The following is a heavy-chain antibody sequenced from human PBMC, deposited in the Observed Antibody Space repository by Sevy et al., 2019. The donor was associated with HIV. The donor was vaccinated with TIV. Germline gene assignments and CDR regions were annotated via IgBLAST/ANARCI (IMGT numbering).Heavy chain of an antibody. Sequence: GGSLRLSCAASGFSFDDHAMHWVRQAPGKGMEWVAIIWSDGAYQYHGDSVKGRFTISRDNSKNTLYLQMNNVRVEDTAVYYCARGGYYYDNAAYYALDSWGQGTLVTVSS. CDR1: GFSFDDHA. D-gene: IGHD3-22*01. CDR2: IWSDGAYQ. CDR3: ARGGYYYDNAAYYALDS. V-gene: IGHV3-33*08. J-gene: IGHJ4*02.